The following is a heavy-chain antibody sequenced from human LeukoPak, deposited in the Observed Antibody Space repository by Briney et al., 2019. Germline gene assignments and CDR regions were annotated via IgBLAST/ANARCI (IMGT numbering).Heavy chain of an antibody. J-gene: IGHJ6*02. D-gene: IGHD3-10*01. CDR2: INPNSGGT. V-gene: IGHV1-2*02. CDR1: GYTFTSYG. Sequence: GASVKVSCKASGYTFTSYGISWVRQAPGQGLEWMGWINPNSGGTNYAQKFQGRVTMTRDTSISTAYMELSRLRSDDTAVYYCARDQESGPFAMVRGGEVYGMDVWGQGTTVTVSS. CDR3: ARDQESGPFAMVRGGEVYGMDV.